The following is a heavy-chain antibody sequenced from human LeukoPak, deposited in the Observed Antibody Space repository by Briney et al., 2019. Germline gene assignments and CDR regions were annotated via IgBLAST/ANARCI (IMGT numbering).Heavy chain of an antibody. CDR3: AREGDSNGWYGGLDY. Sequence: GGSLRLSCAASGFTFSNFGMNWVRQAPGKGLEWVSGISGSGDTTHYADSVKGRFTISIENYKNTLYLQMNSLRAEDTAVYYCAREGDSNGWYGGLDYWGQGTLITVSS. J-gene: IGHJ4*02. D-gene: IGHD6-19*01. V-gene: IGHV3-23*01. CDR1: GFTFSNFG. CDR2: ISGSGDTT.